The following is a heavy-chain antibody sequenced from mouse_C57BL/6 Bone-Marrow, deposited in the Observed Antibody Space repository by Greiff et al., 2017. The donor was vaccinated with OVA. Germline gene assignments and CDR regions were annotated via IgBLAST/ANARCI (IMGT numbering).Heavy chain of an antibody. CDR1: GSAFTNSL. J-gene: IGHJ2*01. Sequence: QVQLQQSGAELVSPGTSVQVSCKASGSAFTNSLLAWVKQRPGQGLEWIGVINPGSGGTNYNEKFKCKATLTADKSSSTGYMQRSSLTSEDSAVYFCAREGYRNYFDYWGQGTTRTVAS. V-gene: IGHV1-54*01. CDR2: INPGSGGT. D-gene: IGHD2-12*01. CDR3: AREGYRNYFDY.